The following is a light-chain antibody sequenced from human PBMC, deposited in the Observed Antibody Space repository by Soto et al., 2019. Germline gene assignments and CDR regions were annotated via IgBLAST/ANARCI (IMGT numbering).Light chain of an antibody. CDR3: AAWDDSLNGYV. V-gene: IGLV1-44*01. Sequence: QSVLSPPPSASGTPGQRVTISCSGSSSNIGSNTVNWYQQFPGTAPKLLIYFNIQRPSGVPDRFSGSKSGTSASLAISGLQSEDEADYYCAAWDDSLNGYVFGTGTKVTVL. J-gene: IGLJ1*01. CDR2: FNI. CDR1: SSNIGSNT.